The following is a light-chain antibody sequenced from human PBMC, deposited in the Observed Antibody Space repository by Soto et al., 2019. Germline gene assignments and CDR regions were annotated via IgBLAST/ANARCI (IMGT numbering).Light chain of an antibody. CDR3: QQRSSCPLT. Sequence: IVLTQSPATLSLSPGERATLSCRASQSISTYLDWYQQPPGQDTRLLIYDASYRATGIPARVSGSGSGTDVTLTISSLEPEDFAVYYCQQRSSCPLTFGGGTKV. CDR1: QSISTY. CDR2: DAS. J-gene: IGKJ4*01. V-gene: IGKV3-11*01.